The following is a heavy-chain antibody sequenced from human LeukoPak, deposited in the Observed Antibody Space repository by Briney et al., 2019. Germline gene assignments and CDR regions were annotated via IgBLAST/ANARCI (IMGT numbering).Heavy chain of an antibody. D-gene: IGHD3-9*01. CDR1: GYTFTGYY. J-gene: IGHJ4*02. CDR3: ARTLTGGRGGYFDY. V-gene: IGHV1-2*02. CDR2: INPNSGGT. Sequence: ASVKVSCKASGYTFTGYYMHWVRQAPGQGLEWMGWINPNSGGTNYAQKFQGRVTMTTDTSTSTAYMELRSLRSDDTAVYYCARTLTGGRGGYFDYWGQGTLVTVSS.